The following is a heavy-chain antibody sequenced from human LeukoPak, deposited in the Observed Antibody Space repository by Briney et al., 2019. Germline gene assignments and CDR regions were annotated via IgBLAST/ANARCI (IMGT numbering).Heavy chain of an antibody. CDR3: ARDAISAVAAAYYFDY. D-gene: IGHD6-19*01. Sequence: GKSLRLSCAVSGFSFSSYAMHWVRQAPGKGLEWVAVISYDGSNKYYADSVKGRFTISRDNSKNTLYLQMNSLRAEDTAVYYCARDAISAVAAAYYFDYWGQGTLVTVSS. V-gene: IGHV3-30-3*01. J-gene: IGHJ4*02. CDR2: ISYDGSNK. CDR1: GFSFSSYA.